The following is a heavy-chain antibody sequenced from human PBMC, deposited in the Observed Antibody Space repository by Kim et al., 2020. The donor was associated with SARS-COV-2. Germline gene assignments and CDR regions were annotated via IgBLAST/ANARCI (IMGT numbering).Heavy chain of an antibody. CDR2: A. J-gene: IGHJ4*02. V-gene: IGHV1-69*01. D-gene: IGHD4-17*01. CDR3: ARDRVGDYFPV. Sequence: ANYAHKFQGRVTITADESTSTAYMELSSLRSEDTAVYYCARDRVGDYFPVWGQGTLVTVSS.